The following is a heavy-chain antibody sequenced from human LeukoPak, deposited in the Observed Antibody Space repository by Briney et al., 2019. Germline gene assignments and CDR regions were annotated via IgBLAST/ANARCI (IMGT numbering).Heavy chain of an antibody. D-gene: IGHD6-13*01. Sequence: GGSLRLSCAASGFTFSNYAMIWVRQAPGKGLEWVSAISASGGATYYADSVKGRFTIPRDNSKNTLYVQMNSLRAEDTAVYYCAKEALGYSYDYWGQGTLVTVSS. CDR1: GFTFSNYA. V-gene: IGHV3-23*01. CDR2: ISASGGAT. CDR3: AKEALGYSYDY. J-gene: IGHJ4*02.